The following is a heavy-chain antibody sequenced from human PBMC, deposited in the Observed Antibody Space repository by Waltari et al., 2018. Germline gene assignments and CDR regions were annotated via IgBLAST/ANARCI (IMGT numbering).Heavy chain of an antibody. CDR2: INPRGGT. Sequence: QVRLEQSGAEVKEPGASVKVSCKASGKTFTTYYIHWVRQAPGQGLEWMGIINPRGGTSFAQKFQGRLTMTRDTSTSTVYMELTSLRSEDTAIYYCAYDRDDAYDIWGQGTMVSVSS. CDR3: AYDRDDAYDI. J-gene: IGHJ3*02. D-gene: IGHD3-22*01. V-gene: IGHV1-46*03. CDR1: GKTFTTYY.